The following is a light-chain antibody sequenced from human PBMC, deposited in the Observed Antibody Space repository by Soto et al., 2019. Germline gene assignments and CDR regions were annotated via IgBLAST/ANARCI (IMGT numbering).Light chain of an antibody. CDR1: SSDVGGYNY. Sequence: QSALTQPASVSGSPGQSITISCTGTSSDVGGYNYLSWYQQHPGKAPRVMIYEVSDRPSGVSNRFSGSKSGNTASLTISGRRAEDVADYFCSSYTTSGTPVFGGGTKVTVL. CDR2: EVS. V-gene: IGLV2-14*01. CDR3: SSYTTSGTPV. J-gene: IGLJ3*02.